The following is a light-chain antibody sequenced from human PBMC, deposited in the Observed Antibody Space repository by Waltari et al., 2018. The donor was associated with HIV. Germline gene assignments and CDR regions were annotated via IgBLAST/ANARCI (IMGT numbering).Light chain of an antibody. Sequence: DIQMTQSPSSLSASVGDRVTITCRSRQAISNSLAWYQQKPGKIPQLLIYAASTLQFGVPSRFSAFGSGTNFTLAITSVQPEDVATYFCQNYNNAPRTFGQGTKVEIK. CDR2: AAS. CDR1: QAISNS. V-gene: IGKV1-27*01. CDR3: QNYNNAPRT. J-gene: IGKJ1*01.